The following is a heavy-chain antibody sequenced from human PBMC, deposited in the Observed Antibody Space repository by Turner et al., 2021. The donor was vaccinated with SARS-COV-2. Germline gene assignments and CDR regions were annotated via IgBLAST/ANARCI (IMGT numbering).Heavy chain of an antibody. CDR1: GFTFSSYA. J-gene: IGHJ4*02. V-gene: IGHV3-23*01. Sequence: EVQLLESGGGLVQPGVSQRLSCAASGFTFSSYAMSWVRQAPGKGLEWVSAISGSGGSTYYADSVKGRFTISRDNSKNTLYLQMNSLRAEDTAVYDCAKDLGGYFYYWGQGTLVTVSS. D-gene: IGHD2-15*01. CDR3: AKDLGGYFYY. CDR2: ISGSGGST.